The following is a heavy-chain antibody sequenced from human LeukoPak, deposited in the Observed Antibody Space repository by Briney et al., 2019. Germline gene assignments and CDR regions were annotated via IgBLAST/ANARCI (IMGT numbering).Heavy chain of an antibody. CDR1: GFTVSSNY. J-gene: IGHJ4*02. D-gene: IGHD5-18*01. CDR2: IYSGGTR. Sequence: GGSLRLSCAASGFTVSSNYMSWVRQAPGKGLEWVSVIYSGGTRYYADSVKGRFTISRDNSKNTLHLQMNSLRAEDTAVYYCARDQYSYAHAAHWGQGTLVTVSS. CDR3: ARDQYSYAHAAH. V-gene: IGHV3-66*01.